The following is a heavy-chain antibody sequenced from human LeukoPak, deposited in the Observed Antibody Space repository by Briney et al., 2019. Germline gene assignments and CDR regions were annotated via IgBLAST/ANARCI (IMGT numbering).Heavy chain of an antibody. D-gene: IGHD3-22*01. J-gene: IGHJ4*02. V-gene: IGHV3-30*04. CDR2: ISYDGSNK. Sequence: PGGSLRLSCAASGFTFSSYAMHWVRQAPGKELEWVAVISYDGSNKYYADSVKGRFTISRDNSKNTLYLQMNSLRAEDTAVYYCARGDYYDSSGPIDYWGQGTLVTVSS. CDR1: GFTFSSYA. CDR3: ARGDYYDSSGPIDY.